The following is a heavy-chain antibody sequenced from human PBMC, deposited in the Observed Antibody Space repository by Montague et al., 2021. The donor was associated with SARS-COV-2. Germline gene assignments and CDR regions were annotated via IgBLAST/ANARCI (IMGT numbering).Heavy chain of an antibody. CDR1: GGSFSGYC. CDR2: VTHRGNT. CDR3: ARGPLHGVAADTPIDL. Sequence: SETLSLTCAVYGGSFSGYCWSWIRQPPGKGLEWIGEVTHRGNTNYNPSLKSPVTISLDTSNNHFSLKLSSVTAADTAVYYCARGPLHGVAADTPIDLWGQGTLVTVSS. J-gene: IGHJ4*02. D-gene: IGHD2-15*01. V-gene: IGHV4-34*01.